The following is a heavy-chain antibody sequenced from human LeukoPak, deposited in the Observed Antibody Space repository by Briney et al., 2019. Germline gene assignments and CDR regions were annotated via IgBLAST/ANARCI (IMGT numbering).Heavy chain of an antibody. CDR1: GFTFSSYA. CDR3: ARATFNAVDI. Sequence: PGGSLRLSCAASGFTFSSYAMSWVRQAPGKGLEWVASLKPDGSDKFYVDSVKGRFSISRDNAKNSLFLQMNSLRAEDTAVYHCARATFNAVDIWGQGTLVTVSS. V-gene: IGHV3-7*03. J-gene: IGHJ3*02. CDR2: LKPDGSDK.